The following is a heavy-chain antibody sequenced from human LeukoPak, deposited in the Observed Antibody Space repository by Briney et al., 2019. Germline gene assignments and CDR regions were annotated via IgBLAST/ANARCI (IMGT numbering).Heavy chain of an antibody. Sequence: SETLSLTCTVPGGSISSSSYYWGWIRQPPGKGLEWIGSIYYSGSTYYNPSLKSRVTISVDTSKNQFSLKLSSVTAADTAVYYCASLLLNYDYVWGSYRYTNFDYWGRGTLVTVSS. CDR2: IYYSGST. CDR1: GGSISSSSYY. CDR3: ASLLLNYDYVWGSYRYTNFDY. V-gene: IGHV4-39*01. D-gene: IGHD3-16*02. J-gene: IGHJ4*02.